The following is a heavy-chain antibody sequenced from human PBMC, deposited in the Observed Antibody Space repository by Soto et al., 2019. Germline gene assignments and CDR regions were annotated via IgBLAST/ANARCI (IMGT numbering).Heavy chain of an antibody. CDR2: IYHSGST. CDR3: ARAVREYYYDSSGYYYFDY. J-gene: IGHJ4*02. D-gene: IGHD3-22*01. V-gene: IGHV4-38-2*01. CDR1: GYSISSGYY. Sequence: SETLSLTCAVSGYSISSGYYWGWIRQPPGKGLEWIGSIYHSGSTYYNPSLKSRVTISVDTSKNQFSLKLSSVTAADTAVYYCARAVREYYYDSSGYYYFDYWGQGTLVTVSS.